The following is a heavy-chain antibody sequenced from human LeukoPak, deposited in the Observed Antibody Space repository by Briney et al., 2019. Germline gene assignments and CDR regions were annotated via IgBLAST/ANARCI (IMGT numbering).Heavy chain of an antibody. V-gene: IGHV4-39*07. CDR3: ARAIWFGELSPFHY. D-gene: IGHD3-10*01. CDR1: GGSISSYNYY. CDR2: IYHSGST. Sequence: SETLSLTCSVSGGSISSYNYYWGWIRQPPGKGLEWIGSIYHSGSTYYNPSLKSRVTISVDTSKNQFSLKLSSVTAADTAVYYCARAIWFGELSPFHYWGQGTLVTVSS. J-gene: IGHJ4*02.